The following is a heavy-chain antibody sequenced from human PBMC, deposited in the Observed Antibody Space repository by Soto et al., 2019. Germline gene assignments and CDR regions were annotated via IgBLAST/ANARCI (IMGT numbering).Heavy chain of an antibody. V-gene: IGHV2-5*02. CDR3: AHRGSWYPGLGYYYYGMDV. Sequence: ESGPTLVNPTQTLTLTCTFSWFSLSTSGVGVGWIRQPPGKALEWLALIYWDDDKRYSPSLKSRLTITKDTSKNQVVLTMTNMDPVDTATYYCAHRGSWYPGLGYYYYGMDVWGQGTTVTVSS. J-gene: IGHJ6*02. D-gene: IGHD6-13*01. CDR2: IYWDDDK. CDR1: WFSLSTSGVG.